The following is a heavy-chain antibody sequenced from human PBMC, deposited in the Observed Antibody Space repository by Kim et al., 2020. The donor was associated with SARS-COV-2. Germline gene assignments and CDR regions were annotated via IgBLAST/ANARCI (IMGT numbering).Heavy chain of an antibody. D-gene: IGHD6-19*01. V-gene: IGHV1-69*01. Sequence: ANYAQKFQGRVTITADESTSTAYMELSSLRSEDTAVYYCARSVADNYFDYWGQGTLVTVSS. CDR2: A. J-gene: IGHJ4*02. CDR3: ARSVADNYFDY.